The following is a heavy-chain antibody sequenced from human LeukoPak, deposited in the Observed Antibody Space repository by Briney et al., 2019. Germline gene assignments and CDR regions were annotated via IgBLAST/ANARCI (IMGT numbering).Heavy chain of an antibody. Sequence: ASVKVSCKASGYTFTSYYMHWVRQAPGQGLEWTGIINPSGGSTSYAQKFQGRVTTTRDTSTSTVYMELSSLRSEDTAVYYCARGGVGHDFWSGYSYFDYWGQGTLVTVSS. CDR3: ARGGVGHDFWSGYSYFDY. CDR1: GYTFTSYY. D-gene: IGHD3-3*01. J-gene: IGHJ4*02. CDR2: INPSGGST. V-gene: IGHV1-46*01.